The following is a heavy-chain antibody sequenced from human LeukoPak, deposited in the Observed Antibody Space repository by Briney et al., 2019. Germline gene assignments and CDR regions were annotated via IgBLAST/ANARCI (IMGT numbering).Heavy chain of an antibody. CDR2: TYYSGST. V-gene: IGHV4-59*01. CDR1: GGSISSYY. Sequence: SETLSLTCTVSGGSISSYYWSWIRQPPGKGLEWIGYTYYSGSTNYNPSLKSRVTISVDTSKNQFSLKLSSVTAADTTVYYCAREAGYGAFDIWGQGTMVTVSS. J-gene: IGHJ3*02. D-gene: IGHD3-16*01. CDR3: AREAGYGAFDI.